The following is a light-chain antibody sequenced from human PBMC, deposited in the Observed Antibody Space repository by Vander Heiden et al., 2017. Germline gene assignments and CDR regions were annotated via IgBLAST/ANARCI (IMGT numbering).Light chain of an antibody. J-gene: IGLJ2*01. CDR2: SNN. Sequence: QSVLTQPPSASGTPGQRVTISCSGSSSNIGSNYVYWYHQLPATAPKLLIFSNNQRPSGVPDRFFGSKSATSASLPTSWLRSEDEADYYCAASDASLSGLVFGGGTKLTVL. CDR3: AASDASLSGLV. CDR1: SSNIGSNY. V-gene: IGLV1-47*02.